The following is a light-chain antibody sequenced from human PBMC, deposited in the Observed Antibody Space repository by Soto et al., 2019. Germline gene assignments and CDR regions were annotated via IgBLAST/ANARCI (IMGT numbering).Light chain of an antibody. CDR3: QSYASSLSGTYV. Sequence: QSVLTQPPSVSGAPGQRVTISCTGSRSNIGAGYDVPWYQQLPGTAPKLLIYGNSIRPSGVPDRFSGSKSGTSASLAITGLQAEDEADYYCQSYASSLSGTYVFGTGTQLTVL. V-gene: IGLV1-40*01. J-gene: IGLJ1*01. CDR1: RSNIGAGYD. CDR2: GNS.